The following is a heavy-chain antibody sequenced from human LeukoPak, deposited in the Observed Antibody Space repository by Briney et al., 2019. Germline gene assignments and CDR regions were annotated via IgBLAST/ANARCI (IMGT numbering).Heavy chain of an antibody. V-gene: IGHV3-48*01. J-gene: IGHJ4*02. CDR2: ISSSSSTI. D-gene: IGHD5-18*01. CDR3: ARDVAAYGYSLYYFDY. CDR1: GFTFSSYS. Sequence: GGSLRLSCAASGFTFSSYSMTWVRQAPGKGLEWVSYISSSSSTIYYADSVKGRFTISRDNAKNSLYLQMNSLRAEDTAVYYCARDVAAYGYSLYYFDYWGQGTLVTVSS.